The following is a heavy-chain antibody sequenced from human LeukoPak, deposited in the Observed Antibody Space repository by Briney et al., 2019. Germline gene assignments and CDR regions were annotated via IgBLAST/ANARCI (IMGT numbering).Heavy chain of an antibody. CDR2: IYSGGST. CDR1: GFTVSSNY. CDR3: ARDLWFGELLAVNWFDP. J-gene: IGHJ5*02. Sequence: GGSLRLSCAASGFTVSSNYMSWFRQAPGKGLQWVSVIYSGGSTYYDDSVNGRFTISRDNSTNTLYLLMISLRAEDTAVYDCARDLWFGELLAVNWFDPWGQGTLVTVSS. V-gene: IGHV3-53*01. D-gene: IGHD3-10*01.